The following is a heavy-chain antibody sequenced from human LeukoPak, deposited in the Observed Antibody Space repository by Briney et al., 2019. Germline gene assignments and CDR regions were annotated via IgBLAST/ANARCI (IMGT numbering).Heavy chain of an antibody. CDR3: AKVFSSGSFDF. Sequence: SETLSLTCAVSGGSISSSDWWSWVRQPPGKGLEWIGEIYHSGSTNYNPSLKSRVTISVDKSTNQFSLRLSSVTAADTAVYYCAKVFSSGSFDFWGQGTLVTVSS. CDR1: GGSISSSDW. D-gene: IGHD6-19*01. J-gene: IGHJ4*02. V-gene: IGHV4-4*02. CDR2: IYHSGST.